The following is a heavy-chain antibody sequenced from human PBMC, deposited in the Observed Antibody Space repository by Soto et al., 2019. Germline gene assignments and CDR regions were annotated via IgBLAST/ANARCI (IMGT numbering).Heavy chain of an antibody. CDR2: ISAYNGNT. V-gene: IGHV1-18*01. D-gene: IGHD1-26*01. J-gene: IGHJ4*02. Sequence: APVKVSCKAAGYTFTSYGSSWWRQAPGQGLEWMGWISAYNGNTNYAQKLQGRVTMTTDTSTSTAYMELRSLRSDDTAVYYCARGGGSSYRCYYFDYWGQGTLVTVSS. CDR1: GYTFTSYG. CDR3: ARGGGSSYRCYYFDY.